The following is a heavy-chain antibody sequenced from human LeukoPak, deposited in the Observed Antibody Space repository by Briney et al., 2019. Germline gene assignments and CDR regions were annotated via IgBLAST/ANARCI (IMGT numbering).Heavy chain of an antibody. CDR1: GYSISSGYY. J-gene: IGHJ4*02. V-gene: IGHV4-38-2*02. Sequence: SETLSLTCSVSGYSISSGYYGGWIRQPPGKGLEWIGSISPSGNTFYSPSLKSRVTISLDTSKNQFSLKLRSVTAADTAVYFCARDTGSGGTCDYWGQGTLVTVSS. D-gene: IGHD2-15*01. CDR2: ISPSGNT. CDR3: ARDTGSGGTCDY.